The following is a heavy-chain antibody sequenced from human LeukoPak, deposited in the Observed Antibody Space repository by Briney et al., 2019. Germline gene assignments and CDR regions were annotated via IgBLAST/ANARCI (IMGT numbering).Heavy chain of an antibody. CDR1: GFTFDEYA. CDR2: ISGDGATT. Sequence: GGSLRLSCAASGFTFDEYAMYWVRQAPGKGLDWVSLISGDGATTSHADSAKGRFTVSRDNSENSLHLQMESLRAEDTALYYCAKARRTGTHYSDFDYWGQGTLVTVSS. V-gene: IGHV3-43*02. CDR3: AKARRTGTHYSDFDY. D-gene: IGHD3/OR15-3a*01. J-gene: IGHJ4*02.